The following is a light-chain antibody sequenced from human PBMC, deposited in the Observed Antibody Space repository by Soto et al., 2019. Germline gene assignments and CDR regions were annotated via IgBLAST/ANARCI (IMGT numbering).Light chain of an antibody. V-gene: IGLV2-14*01. CDR2: EVS. CDR1: SSDVGGYNY. J-gene: IGLJ1*01. CDR3: SSYTSSSTAHV. Sequence: QSVLTQTASVSGSPGQSITISCTGTSSDVGGYNYVSWYQQHPGKAPKHMIYEVSNRPSGVSNRFSGSKSGNTASLTISGLQAEDEADYYCSSYTSSSTAHVFGTGTKVTVL.